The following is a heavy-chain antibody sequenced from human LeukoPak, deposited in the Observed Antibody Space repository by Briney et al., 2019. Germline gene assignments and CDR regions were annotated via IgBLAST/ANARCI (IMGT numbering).Heavy chain of an antibody. V-gene: IGHV3-74*01. CDR3: ARAYSGGAFDI. Sequence: PGGSLRLSCAASGFTFSSSWMHWVRQAPGKGLVWVSRINSDGGTTSYADSVKGRFTISRDNAKNTLYLQMNSLRAEDTAVYYCARAYSGGAFDIRGQGTMVTVSS. D-gene: IGHD1-26*01. CDR1: GFTFSSSW. CDR2: INSDGGTT. J-gene: IGHJ3*02.